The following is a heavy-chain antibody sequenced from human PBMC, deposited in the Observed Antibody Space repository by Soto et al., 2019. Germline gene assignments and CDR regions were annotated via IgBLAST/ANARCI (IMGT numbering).Heavy chain of an antibody. CDR3: ARLVVVAARLYSQGSYNWFDP. CDR1: GGSISSYY. J-gene: IGHJ5*02. CDR2: IYYSGST. Sequence: SETLSLTCTVSGGSISSYYWSWIRQPPGKGLEWIGYIYYSGSTNYNPSLKSRVTISVDTSKNQFSLKLSSVTAADTAVYYCARLVVVAARLYSQGSYNWFDPWGQGTLVTVSS. V-gene: IGHV4-59*08. D-gene: IGHD2-15*01.